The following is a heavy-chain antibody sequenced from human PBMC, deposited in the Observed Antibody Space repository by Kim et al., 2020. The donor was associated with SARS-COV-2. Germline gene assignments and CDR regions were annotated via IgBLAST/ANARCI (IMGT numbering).Heavy chain of an antibody. CDR1: GFTFSNFW. J-gene: IGHJ1*01. D-gene: IGHD2-21*01. V-gene: IGHV3-7*03. Sequence: GGSLRLSCAASGFTFSNFWMNWVRQAPGKGLEWVANIKEDGSEKNYVDSVKGRFTISRDNAKNSLFLQMNSLRAEDTALYFCMRVLWGWWQGTLVTVAS. CDR2: IKEDGSEK. CDR3: MRVLWG.